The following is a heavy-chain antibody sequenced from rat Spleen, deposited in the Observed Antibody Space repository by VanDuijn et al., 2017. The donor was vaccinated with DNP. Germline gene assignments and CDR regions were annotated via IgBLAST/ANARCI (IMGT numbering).Heavy chain of an antibody. V-gene: IGHV5-29*01. Sequence: EVKLVESGGGLVQPGRSLKLSCAASGFTFNNYWMTWVRQAPAKGLEWVATLSYNGGTPYYRDSVKGRFTISRDNAKSTLYLQMDSLRSEDTATYYCARSWGDDGYPPFAYWGQGTLVTVSS. CDR2: LSYNGGTP. D-gene: IGHD1-12*03. CDR3: ARSWGDDGYPPFAY. CDR1: GFTFNNYW. J-gene: IGHJ3*01.